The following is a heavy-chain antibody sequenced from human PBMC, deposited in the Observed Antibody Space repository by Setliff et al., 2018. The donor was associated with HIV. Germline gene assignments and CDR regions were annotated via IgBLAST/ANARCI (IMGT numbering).Heavy chain of an antibody. CDR2: ISIYDGSEK. CDR3: ARDQRYCGGDCYSQPFDY. D-gene: IGHD2-21*02. J-gene: IGHJ4*02. V-gene: IGHV3-30*04. Sequence: GGSLRLSCAASGFTFTTYAMHWVRQAPGKGLEWVAVISIYDGSEKYYADSVKGRFTISRDNSKNMLYLEMNSLRAEDTAIYYCARDQRYCGGDCYSQPFDYWGQGTLVTVSS. CDR1: GFTFTTYA.